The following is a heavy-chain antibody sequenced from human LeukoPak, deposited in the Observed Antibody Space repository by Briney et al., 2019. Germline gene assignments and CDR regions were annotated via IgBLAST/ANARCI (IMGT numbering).Heavy chain of an antibody. Sequence: GGSLRLXCAASGFTFSGSAMNWVRQAPGKGLEWVSFISDSSSHTFYSDSVKGRFTVSRDNVKNSLYLQMNSLRAEDTAIYYCARDGEGGAAAGYWGQGTLVTVSS. CDR1: GFTFSGSA. V-gene: IGHV3-48*01. CDR3: ARDGEGGAAAGY. D-gene: IGHD6-13*01. J-gene: IGHJ4*02. CDR2: ISDSSSHT.